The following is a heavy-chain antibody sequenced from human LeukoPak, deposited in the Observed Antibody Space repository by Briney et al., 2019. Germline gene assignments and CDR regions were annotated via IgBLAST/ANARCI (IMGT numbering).Heavy chain of an antibody. Sequence: ASVKVSCKASGYTFTSYGISWVRLAPGQGLEWMGWISAYNGNTNYAQKFQGRVTITADKSTSTAYMELSSLRSEDTAVYYCAAYYDSSGYRPPGDYWGQGTLVTVSS. V-gene: IGHV1-18*01. CDR1: GYTFTSYG. CDR3: AAYYDSSGYRPPGDY. D-gene: IGHD3-22*01. CDR2: ISAYNGNT. J-gene: IGHJ4*02.